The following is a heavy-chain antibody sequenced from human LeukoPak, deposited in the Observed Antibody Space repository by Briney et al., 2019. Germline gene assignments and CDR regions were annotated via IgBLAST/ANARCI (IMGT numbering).Heavy chain of an antibody. V-gene: IGHV3-7*01. Sequence: GGSLGLSCAASGFGFSSFWRIWARKPPGKGLEWVANIQRDGSEAYYVDSVEGRFTISRDNARNSLYLQMNGLRVDDTAVYYCVKGRYDDYAGQGTPVTVSS. CDR1: GFGFSSFW. J-gene: IGHJ4*02. CDR3: VKGRYDDY. CDR2: IQRDGSEA. D-gene: IGHD5-12*01.